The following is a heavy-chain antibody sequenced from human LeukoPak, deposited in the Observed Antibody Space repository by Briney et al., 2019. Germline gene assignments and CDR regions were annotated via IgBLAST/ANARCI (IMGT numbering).Heavy chain of an antibody. V-gene: IGHV3-20*04. CDR1: GFTFDDYA. CDR2: INCSGGST. D-gene: IGHD2-15*01. Sequence: PGGSLRLSCAASGFTFDDYAMSWVRQAPGKGLEWVSGINCSGGSTYYADSVKGRFTISRDNAKNSLYLQMNSLRAEDTALYYCARAYCSGGSCYVKNYYYLDVWGKGTMVTVSS. CDR3: ARAYCSGGSCYVKNYYYLDV. J-gene: IGHJ6*03.